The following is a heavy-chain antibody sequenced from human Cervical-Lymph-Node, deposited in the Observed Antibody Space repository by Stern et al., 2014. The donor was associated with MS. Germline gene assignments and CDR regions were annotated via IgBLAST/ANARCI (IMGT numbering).Heavy chain of an antibody. D-gene: IGHD5/OR15-5a*01. CDR1: GGTFNTSA. CDR2: IIPILGTT. V-gene: IGHV1-69*06. CDR3: ARDLGVGPSVS. Sequence: MQLVESGAEVKKPASSVKVSCKASGGTFNTSAISWVRQAPGQGLEWVGGIIPILGTTNYAQKFQGRVTFTADKSTSTAYMALSGLRYEDTAVYYCARDLGVGPSVSWGQGTVVTVSS. J-gene: IGHJ5*02.